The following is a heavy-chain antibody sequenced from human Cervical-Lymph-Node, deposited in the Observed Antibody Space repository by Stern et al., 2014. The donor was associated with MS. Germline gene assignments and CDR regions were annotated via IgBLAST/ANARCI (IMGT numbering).Heavy chain of an antibody. D-gene: IGHD4-17*01. Sequence: QVQLQESGPGLVKPSETLSLTCTVSGGSISSSSYYWGWIRQPPGKGLEWIGSIYYSGSTYYNPSLKSRVTISVDTSKNQFSLKLSSVTAADTAVYYCARDYGDYLNWFDPWGQGTLVTVSS. CDR1: GGSISSSSYY. V-gene: IGHV4-39*01. CDR3: ARDYGDYLNWFDP. CDR2: IYYSGST. J-gene: IGHJ5*02.